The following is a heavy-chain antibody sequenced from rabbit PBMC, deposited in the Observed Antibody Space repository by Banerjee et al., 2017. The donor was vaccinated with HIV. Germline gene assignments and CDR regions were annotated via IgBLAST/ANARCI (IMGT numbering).Heavy chain of an antibody. CDR1: GFSFSNSYD. Sequence: QEQLEESGGDLVKPEGSLTLTCTASGFSFSNSYDMCWVRQAPGKGLEWIACIYTGNGNTYYASWAKGRFTISKTSSTTVTLQMTSLTVADTATYFCARDAGSGAYIDGYFNLWGQGTLVTVS. CDR2: IYTGNGNT. CDR3: ARDAGSGAYIDGYFNL. D-gene: IGHD8-1*01. V-gene: IGHV1S45*01. J-gene: IGHJ4*01.